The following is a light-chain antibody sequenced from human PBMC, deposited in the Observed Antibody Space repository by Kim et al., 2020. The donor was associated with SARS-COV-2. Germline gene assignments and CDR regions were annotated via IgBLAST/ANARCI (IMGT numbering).Light chain of an antibody. CDR1: NSDVGSYNR. CDR2: EVT. V-gene: IGLV2-18*02. Sequence: QSALTQPPSVSGSPGQSVTISCTGTNSDVGSYNRVSWYQLAPGTAPKFMIYEVTNRPSGVPDRFSGSKSGNTASLTISGLQAEDEADYYCCSYTTGGTWVFGGGTQLTVL. J-gene: IGLJ3*02. CDR3: CSYTTGGTWV.